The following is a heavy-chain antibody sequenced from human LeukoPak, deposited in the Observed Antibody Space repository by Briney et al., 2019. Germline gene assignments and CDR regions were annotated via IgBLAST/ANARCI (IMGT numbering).Heavy chain of an antibody. Sequence: SETLSLTCTVSGGSISPYYWSWIRQPPGKGLEWLGYIYYSGNTDYNPSLKSRAAISVDTSKNQFSLKLSSVTAADTAVYYCARSTGSTMFIDYWGQGTLVTVSS. CDR3: ARSTGSTMFIDY. D-gene: IGHD3-10*02. J-gene: IGHJ4*02. CDR2: IYYSGNT. CDR1: GGSISPYY. V-gene: IGHV4-59*01.